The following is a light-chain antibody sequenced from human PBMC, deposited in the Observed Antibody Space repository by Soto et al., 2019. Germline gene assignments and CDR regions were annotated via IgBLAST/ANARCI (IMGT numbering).Light chain of an antibody. J-gene: IGKJ5*01. V-gene: IGKV3-11*01. CDR3: QQRSKWPIT. CDR2: DAS. Sequence: IVLTQSPATLSLSPGERGTLDCRASESISGYLAWYQQRPGQAPRLLIYDASNRATGIPARFSGSGSGTDVTLPISSLEPEDFGVYYFQQRSKWPITFGQGTRLEIK. CDR1: ESISGY.